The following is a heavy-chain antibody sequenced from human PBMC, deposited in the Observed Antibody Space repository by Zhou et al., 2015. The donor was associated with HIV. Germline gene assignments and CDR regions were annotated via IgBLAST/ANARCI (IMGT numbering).Heavy chain of an antibody. J-gene: IGHJ4*02. CDR2: ITPMFGTA. D-gene: IGHD3-10*01. CDR3: ARDHTFRYYFDY. Sequence: QVQLVQSGSEVKKPGSSVKVSCKASGGTFSDSDIAWVRQAPGQGPEWMGTITPMFGTADYARKFQGRVSITADTSTRTGYMELNSLRYEDTAVYYCARDHTFRYYFDYWGQGTLVTVSS. V-gene: IGHV1-69*06. CDR1: GGTFSDSD.